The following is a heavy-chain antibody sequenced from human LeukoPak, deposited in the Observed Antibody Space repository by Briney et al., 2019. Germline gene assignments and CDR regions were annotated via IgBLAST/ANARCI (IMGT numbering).Heavy chain of an antibody. D-gene: IGHD3-3*01. V-gene: IGHV3-30-3*01. CDR1: GFTFSSYA. J-gene: IGHJ6*03. CDR3: ARQGYYDFWSGYYYYYYMDV. Sequence: GGSLRLSCAASGFTFSSYAMHWVRQAPGKGLEWVAVISYDGSNKYYADSVKGRFTISRDNSKNTLYLQMNSLRAEDTAVYYCARQGYYDFWSGYYYYYYMDVWGKGTTVTVSS. CDR2: ISYDGSNK.